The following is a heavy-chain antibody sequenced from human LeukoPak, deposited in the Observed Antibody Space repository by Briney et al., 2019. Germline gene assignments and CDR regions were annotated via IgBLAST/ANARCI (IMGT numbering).Heavy chain of an antibody. J-gene: IGHJ4*02. CDR2: IRQDGREK. CDR1: GFTFTSYW. Sequence: GGSLRLSCAASGFTFTSYWLSWVRQAPGKGLEWVANIRQDGREKSYADSAKGRFTISRDNAKNSLYLQMNSLRAEDTAVYYCARASSSGWYRVLGYWGQGTLVTVSS. V-gene: IGHV3-7*01. D-gene: IGHD6-19*01. CDR3: ARASSSGWYRVLGY.